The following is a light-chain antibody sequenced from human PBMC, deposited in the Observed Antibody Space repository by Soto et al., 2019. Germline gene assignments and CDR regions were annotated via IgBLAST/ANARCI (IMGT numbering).Light chain of an antibody. J-gene: IGKJ2*01. Sequence: EIGLTQSPATLSLSPGERATLSCRASQRVNNYLDWYQQRPGQAPRLLIYDASNRATGVPARFSGSGSGTDFTLTISSLEPEDFAVYYCQQRNSWPPPFTFGQGTKLEIK. V-gene: IGKV3-11*01. CDR1: QRVNNY. CDR2: DAS. CDR3: QQRNSWPPPFT.